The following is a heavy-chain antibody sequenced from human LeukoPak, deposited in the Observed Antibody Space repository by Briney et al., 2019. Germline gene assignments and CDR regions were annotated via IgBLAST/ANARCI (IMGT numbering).Heavy chain of an antibody. CDR2: ISGSGGST. J-gene: IGHJ6*02. D-gene: IGHD3-10*01. Sequence: PGGSLRLSCAASGFTFSSYAMSWVRQAPGKGLEWVSAISGSGGSTYYADSVKGRFTISRDNSKNTLYLQMNSLRAEDTAVYYCAKELYGSRSAYYYHGMDVWGQGTTVTVSS. V-gene: IGHV3-23*01. CDR1: GFTFSSYA. CDR3: AKELYGSRSAYYYHGMDV.